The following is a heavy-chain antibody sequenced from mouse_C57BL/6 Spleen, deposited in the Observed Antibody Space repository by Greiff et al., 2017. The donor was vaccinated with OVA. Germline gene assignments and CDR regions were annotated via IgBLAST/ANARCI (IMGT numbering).Heavy chain of an antibody. CDR3: ARFDGYYGSYAMDY. CDR1: GYTFTSYG. Sequence: QVHVKQSGAELARPGASVKLSCKASGYTFTSYGISWVKQRTGQGLEWIGEIYPRSGNTYYNEKFKGKATLTADKSSSTAYMELRSLTSEDSAVYFCARFDGYYGSYAMDYWGQGTSVTVSS. V-gene: IGHV1-81*01. D-gene: IGHD2-3*01. J-gene: IGHJ4*01. CDR2: IYPRSGNT.